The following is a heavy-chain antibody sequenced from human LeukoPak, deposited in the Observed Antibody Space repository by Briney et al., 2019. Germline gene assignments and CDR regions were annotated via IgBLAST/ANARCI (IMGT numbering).Heavy chain of an antibody. CDR3: TKRGNWNEDDY. V-gene: IGHV3-23*01. D-gene: IGHD1-1*01. J-gene: IGHJ4*02. Sequence: GGSLRLSCAASGFTFRSCAMGWVRQAPGKGLEWVSTISGSSGATYYADSVKGRFTISRDNSKNTLNLQMNSLRAEDTAVYYCTKRGNWNEDDYWGQGTLVTVSS. CDR1: GFTFRSCA. CDR2: ISGSSGAT.